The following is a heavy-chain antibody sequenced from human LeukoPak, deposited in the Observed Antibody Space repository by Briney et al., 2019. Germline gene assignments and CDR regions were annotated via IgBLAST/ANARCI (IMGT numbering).Heavy chain of an antibody. V-gene: IGHV3-23*01. CDR3: ALEGWLVPSRY. D-gene: IGHD6-19*01. Sequence: GGSLRLSCAASGFTFGSYAMSWVRQAPGKGLEWVSAISGSGGSTYYADSVKGRFTISRDNSKNTLYLQMNSLRAEDTAVYYCALEGWLVPSRYWGQGTLVTVSS. CDR2: ISGSGGST. J-gene: IGHJ4*02. CDR1: GFTFGSYA.